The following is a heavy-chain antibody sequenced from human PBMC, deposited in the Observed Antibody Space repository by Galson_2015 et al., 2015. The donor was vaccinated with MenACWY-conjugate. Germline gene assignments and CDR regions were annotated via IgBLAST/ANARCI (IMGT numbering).Heavy chain of an antibody. CDR2: IGGSGGHT. J-gene: IGHJ5*02. V-gene: IGHV3-23*01. Sequence: CAASGFTFSSYAMSWFRQAAGKGLEWVSAIGGSGGHTYYADSVKGRFTISRDNSKNTVYLQMNSLRVDDTALYYCAKDLGDYGDYVGWFDPWGQGTLVTVSS. D-gene: IGHD4-17*01. CDR3: AKDLGDYGDYVGWFDP. CDR1: GFTFSSYA.